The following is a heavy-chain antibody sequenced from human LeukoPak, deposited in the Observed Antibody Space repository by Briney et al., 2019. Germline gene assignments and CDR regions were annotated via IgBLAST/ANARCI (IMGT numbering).Heavy chain of an antibody. V-gene: IGHV1-3*01. CDR3: GKSAPSGFDP. CDR1: VYTFTTYA. J-gene: IGHJ5*02. Sequence: ASVKVSCKSSVYTFTTYAIHWVRQAPGRSLEWMGRINAGNGDAKYSQNFHDRITITRDTSASTVYMELTSLRSEDTAVSYCGKSAPSGFDPWGQGTLVTVSS. CDR2: INAGNGDA.